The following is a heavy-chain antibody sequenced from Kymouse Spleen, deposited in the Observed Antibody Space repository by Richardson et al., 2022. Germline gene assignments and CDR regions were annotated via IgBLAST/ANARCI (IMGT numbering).Heavy chain of an antibody. V-gene: IGHV3-15*01. J-gene: IGHJ5*02. CDR3: TTDLTGTTVNWFDP. Sequence: EVQLVESGGGLVKPGGSLRLSCAASGFTFSNAWMSWVRQAPGKGLEWVGRIKSKTDGGTTDYAAPVKGRFTISRDDSKNTLYLQMNSLKTEDTAVYYCTTDLTGTTVNWFDPWGQGTLVTVSS. CDR2: IKSKTDGGTT. D-gene: IGHD1-7*01. CDR1: GFTFSNAW.